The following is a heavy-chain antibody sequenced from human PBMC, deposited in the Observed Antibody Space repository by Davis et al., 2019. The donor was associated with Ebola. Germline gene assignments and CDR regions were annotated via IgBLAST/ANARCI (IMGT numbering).Heavy chain of an antibody. CDR3: ARDPSGYDFVYFDY. Sequence: PGGSLRLSCAASGFTFSSYAMTWVRQAPGKGLEWVSVITGSGGNYKTYYVDSVKGRFTISRDNTKNTLYLQMNSLRAEDTALYYCARDPSGYDFVYFDYWGQGTLVTVSS. J-gene: IGHJ4*02. D-gene: IGHD5-12*01. CDR2: ITGSGGNYKT. CDR1: GFTFSSYA. V-gene: IGHV3-23*01.